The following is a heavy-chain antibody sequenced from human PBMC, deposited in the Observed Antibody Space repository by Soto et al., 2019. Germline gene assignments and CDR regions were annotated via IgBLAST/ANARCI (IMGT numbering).Heavy chain of an antibody. Sequence: SETLSLTCAVYGGFHSESYWTWIRQPPGKGLEWIGEINHVGGTNYNPSLKSRVTMSVDTSQNQFSLRLISVTVADTAMYFCVRIRYQLPSSVLWLDPWGQGTPVTVSS. V-gene: IGHV4-34*01. D-gene: IGHD3-16*01. J-gene: IGHJ5*02. CDR1: GGFHSESY. CDR3: VRIRYQLPSSVLWLDP. CDR2: INHVGGT.